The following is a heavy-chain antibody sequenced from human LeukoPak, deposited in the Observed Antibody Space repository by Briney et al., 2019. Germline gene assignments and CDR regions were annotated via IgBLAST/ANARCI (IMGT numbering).Heavy chain of an antibody. Sequence: GGSLRLSCVGSGFAFGSYWMSWARQAPGKGPEWVANINQDGSEKYYVDSVKGRFSISRDNAKSSLYLQMNSLRAEDTAIYYCTRDYRSAGGPLDQWGQGTLVTVSS. CDR3: TRDYRSAGGPLDQ. J-gene: IGHJ4*02. CDR1: GFAFGSYW. V-gene: IGHV3-7*03. CDR2: INQDGSEK. D-gene: IGHD3-16*01.